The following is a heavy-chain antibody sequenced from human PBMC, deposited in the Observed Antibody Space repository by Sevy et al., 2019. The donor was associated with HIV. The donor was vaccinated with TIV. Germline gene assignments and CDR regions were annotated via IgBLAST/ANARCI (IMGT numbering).Heavy chain of an antibody. D-gene: IGHD4-17*01. Sequence: GGSLRLSCAASGFTFSSYGMHWVRQAPGKGLEWVAVISYDGSNKYYADSVKGRFTISRDNSKNTLYLQMNSLRAEDTAVYYCAKEGQTTVTTLDYRGQGTLVTVSS. CDR3: AKEGQTTVTTLDY. V-gene: IGHV3-30*18. CDR2: ISYDGSNK. J-gene: IGHJ4*02. CDR1: GFTFSSYG.